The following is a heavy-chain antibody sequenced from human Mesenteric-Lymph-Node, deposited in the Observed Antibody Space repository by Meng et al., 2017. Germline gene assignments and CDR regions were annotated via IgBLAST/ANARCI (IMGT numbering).Heavy chain of an antibody. D-gene: IGHD5-18*01. CDR2: ISGSGGGT. Sequence: GGSLRLSCAASGLTFSSYAMSWVRQAPGKGLEWVSGISGSGGGTYYADSVKGRFTISRDNSKNTLYLQMNSLRADDTAVYYCAKGDRVGIAMAFDYWGQGTLVTVSS. V-gene: IGHV3-23*01. J-gene: IGHJ4*02. CDR3: AKGDRVGIAMAFDY. CDR1: GLTFSSYA.